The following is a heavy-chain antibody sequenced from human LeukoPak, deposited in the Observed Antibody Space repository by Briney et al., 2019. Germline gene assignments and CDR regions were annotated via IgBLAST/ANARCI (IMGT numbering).Heavy chain of an antibody. Sequence: SETLSLTWTVSGGSVSSGSYYWSWIRQPPGKGLEWIGYIYYSGSTNYSPSLKSRVTISVDTSKNQFSLKLTSVTAADTAVYYCASVRSGRYYFDYWGQGTLVTVSS. J-gene: IGHJ4*02. CDR1: GGSVSSGSYY. CDR3: ASVRSGRYYFDY. CDR2: IYYSGST. D-gene: IGHD5-24*01. V-gene: IGHV4-61*01.